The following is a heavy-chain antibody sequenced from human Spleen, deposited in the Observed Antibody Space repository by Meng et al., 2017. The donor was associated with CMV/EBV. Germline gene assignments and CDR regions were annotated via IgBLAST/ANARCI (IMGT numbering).Heavy chain of an antibody. CDR2: INHSGST. CDR1: GGSFSGYY. D-gene: IGHD1-26*01. J-gene: IGHJ5*02. V-gene: IGHV4-34*01. Sequence: GRGLVKSSEPLFLHCAVYGGSFSGYYWSWIRQPPGKGLEWIGEINHSGSTNYNPSLKSRVTISVDTSKNQFSLKLSSVTAADTAVYYCARSGSGRRGPSPFFDWFDPWGQGTLVTVSS. CDR3: ARSGSGRRGPSPFFDWFDP.